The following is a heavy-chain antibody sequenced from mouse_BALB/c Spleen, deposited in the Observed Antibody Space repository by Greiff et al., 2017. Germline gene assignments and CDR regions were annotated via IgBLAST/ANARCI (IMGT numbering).Heavy chain of an antibody. V-gene: IGHV1-4*01. Sequence: QVQLQQSGAELARPGASVKMSCKASGYTFTSYTMHWVKQRPGQGLEWIGYINPSSGYTNYNQKFKDKATLTADKSSSTAYMQLSSLTSEDSAVYYCARSPGYSYAMDYWGQGTSVTVSS. J-gene: IGHJ4*01. CDR2: INPSSGYT. CDR1: GYTFTSYT. D-gene: IGHD2-3*01. CDR3: ARSPGYSYAMDY.